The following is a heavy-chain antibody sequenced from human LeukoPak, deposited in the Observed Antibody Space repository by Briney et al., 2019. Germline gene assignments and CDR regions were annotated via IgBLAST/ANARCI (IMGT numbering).Heavy chain of an antibody. J-gene: IGHJ4*02. CDR3: AKDRGAYYYDSSGLFDY. CDR2: ISWNSGSI. V-gene: IGHV3-9*01. CDR1: GFTFDDYA. Sequence: GRSLRLSCAASGFTFDDYAIHWVRQAPGKGLEWVSGISWNSGSIGYADSVKGRFTISRDNAKNSLYLQMNSLRAEDTALYYCAKDRGAYYYDSSGLFDYWGQGTLVTVSS. D-gene: IGHD3-22*01.